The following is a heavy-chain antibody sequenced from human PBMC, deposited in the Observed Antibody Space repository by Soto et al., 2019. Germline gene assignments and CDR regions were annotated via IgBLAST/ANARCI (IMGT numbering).Heavy chain of an antibody. CDR2: INAGNGNT. Sequence: QVQLVQSGAEVKKPGASGKVSCKASGYTFTSYALHWVRQAPGQRLEWVGWINAGNGNTKYSQKFQGRVTITRDASASTADMELSSLRSEDAAVYYCARDPWPAGSSSLGYWGQGTLVTVSS. V-gene: IGHV1-3*01. CDR3: ARDPWPAGSSSLGY. D-gene: IGHD6-13*01. CDR1: GYTFTSYA. J-gene: IGHJ4*02.